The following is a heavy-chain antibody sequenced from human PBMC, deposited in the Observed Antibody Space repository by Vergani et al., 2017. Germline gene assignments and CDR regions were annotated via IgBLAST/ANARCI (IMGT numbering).Heavy chain of an antibody. D-gene: IGHD3-3*01. V-gene: IGHV4-34*01. CDR3: ARGVAPFWSGDRNWFDP. Sequence: QVQLQQWGAGLLKPSETLSLTCAVYGGSFSGYYWSWIRQPPGKGLEWIGEINHSGSTNYNPSLKSRVTISVDTSKNQFSLKLSSVTAADTAVYYGARGVAPFWSGDRNWFDPWGQGTLVTVSS. CDR1: GGSFSGYY. CDR2: INHSGST. J-gene: IGHJ5*02.